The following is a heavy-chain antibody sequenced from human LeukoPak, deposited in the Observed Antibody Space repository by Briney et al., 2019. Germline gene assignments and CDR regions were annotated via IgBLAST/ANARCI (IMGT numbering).Heavy chain of an antibody. CDR3: ARSPNYSSSSKFDP. Sequence: PSETLSLTCTVSGGSISSYYWSWIRQPPGKGLEWIGYIYTSGSTNYIPSLKSRVTISVDTSKNQFSLKLSSVTAADTAVYYCARSPNYSSSSKFDPWGQGTLVTVSS. V-gene: IGHV4-4*09. CDR2: IYTSGST. D-gene: IGHD6-6*01. J-gene: IGHJ5*02. CDR1: GGSISSYY.